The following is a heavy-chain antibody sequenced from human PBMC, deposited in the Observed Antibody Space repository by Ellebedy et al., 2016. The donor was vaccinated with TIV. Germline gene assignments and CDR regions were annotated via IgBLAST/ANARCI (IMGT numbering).Heavy chain of an antibody. Sequence: GESLKISXAASGFTFRNYWMTWVRQAPGKGLEWVANIKYDGSEKYYADSVKGRFTISRDNSKNTLYLQMNSLRAEDTAVYYCAKERGGTGFDSWGQGTLVTVSS. CDR2: IKYDGSEK. J-gene: IGHJ4*02. D-gene: IGHD3-10*01. CDR1: GFTFRNYW. CDR3: AKERGGTGFDS. V-gene: IGHV3-7*01.